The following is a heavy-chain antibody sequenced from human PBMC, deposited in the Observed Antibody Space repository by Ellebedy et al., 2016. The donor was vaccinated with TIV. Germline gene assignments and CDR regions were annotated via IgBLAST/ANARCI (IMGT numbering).Heavy chain of an antibody. D-gene: IGHD3-16*01. Sequence: MPSETLSLTCTVSGGSITGSHWSWIRQPPGKGLEWFGYIYSSGITNYNPSLKSRVTISVDTSKNQFTLNLRSVTAADTAMYYCAKNSYASGQWGQGTLVTVSS. CDR1: GGSITGSH. V-gene: IGHV4-59*01. J-gene: IGHJ4*02. CDR2: IYSSGIT. CDR3: AKNSYASGQ.